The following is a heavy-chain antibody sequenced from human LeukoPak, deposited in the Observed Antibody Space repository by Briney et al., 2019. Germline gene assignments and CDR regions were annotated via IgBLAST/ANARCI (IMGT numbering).Heavy chain of an antibody. V-gene: IGHV3-21*04. CDR1: GFTFSSYS. CDR2: ISSSSSYI. D-gene: IGHD1-26*01. CDR3: AKRGAEVGATIAPGDY. Sequence: GGSLRLSCAASGFTFSSYSMNWVRQAPGKGLEWVSSISSSSSYIYYADSVKGRFTISRDFSKNTLYLQMNSLRAEDTAVYYCAKRGAEVGATIAPGDYWRQGTLVTVSS. J-gene: IGHJ4*02.